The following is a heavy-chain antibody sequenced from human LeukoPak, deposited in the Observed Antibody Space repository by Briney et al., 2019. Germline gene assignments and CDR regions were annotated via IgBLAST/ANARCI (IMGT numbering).Heavy chain of an antibody. Sequence: ASVTVSCTASGYTFTSYDINWVRQATGQGQDWMGWMNPNSGNTGYAQKFQGRVTMTRNTSTSTAYMELSSLRSEDTAVYYCASEGATNFDYWGQGTLVTVSS. CDR1: GYTFTSYD. V-gene: IGHV1-8*01. CDR2: MNPNSGNT. J-gene: IGHJ4*02. D-gene: IGHD3-16*01. CDR3: ASEGATNFDY.